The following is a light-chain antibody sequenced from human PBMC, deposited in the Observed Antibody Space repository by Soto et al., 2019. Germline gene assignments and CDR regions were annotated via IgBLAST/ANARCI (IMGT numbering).Light chain of an antibody. CDR2: GAS. CDR3: QQYYDTPWT. Sequence: DIVMTQSPDSLAVSLGERATINCRSSQSVFYSSNNKKYLAWYQQKPGQPPKLLIFGASTRESGVPDRFSGSGSGTDFSLTIISLQAEDVAVYYCQQYYDTPWTFGQGTKVEIK. J-gene: IGKJ1*01. V-gene: IGKV4-1*01. CDR1: QSVFYSSNNKKY.